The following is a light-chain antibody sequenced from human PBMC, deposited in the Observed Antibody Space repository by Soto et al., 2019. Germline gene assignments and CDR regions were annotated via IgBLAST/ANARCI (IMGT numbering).Light chain of an antibody. Sequence: DIQMTQSPSSLSASVGDRVTIPCRASQSISSYLNWYQQKPGKAPKLLIYAASSLQSGVPSRFSGSGSGTAFTLTISSLQPEDFATYYCQQSYSTPTTFGQGTKVEIK. J-gene: IGKJ1*01. V-gene: IGKV1-39*01. CDR3: QQSYSTPTT. CDR1: QSISSY. CDR2: AAS.